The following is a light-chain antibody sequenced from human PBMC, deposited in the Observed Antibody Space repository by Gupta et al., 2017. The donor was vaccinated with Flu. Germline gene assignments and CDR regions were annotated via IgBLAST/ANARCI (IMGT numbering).Light chain of an antibody. J-gene: IGKJ3*01. Sequence: MTQSPSSLSASVGDRVTITCQASQDISNYLNWYQQKPGKAPKLLIYDASNLETGDPSRFSGSGSGTDFTFTISSLQPEDIATYYCQQYDNLPRVTFGPGTKVDIK. CDR2: DAS. CDR3: QQYDNLPRVT. CDR1: QDISNY. V-gene: IGKV1-33*01.